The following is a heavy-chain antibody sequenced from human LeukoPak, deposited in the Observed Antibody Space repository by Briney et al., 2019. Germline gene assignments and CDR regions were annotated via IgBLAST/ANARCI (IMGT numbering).Heavy chain of an antibody. D-gene: IGHD3-10*01. CDR2: INWNGDRT. CDR3: ARRDYYGSGSPDF. Sequence: GGSLRLSCAASGFTFHDYDMSWVRQSPGKGLEWVSGINWNGDRTGYADSVKGRFTISRDNAKKSLYLQMNSLRAEDTALYYCARRDYYGSGSPDFWGQGTLVTVSS. J-gene: IGHJ4*02. CDR1: GFTFHDYD. V-gene: IGHV3-20*04.